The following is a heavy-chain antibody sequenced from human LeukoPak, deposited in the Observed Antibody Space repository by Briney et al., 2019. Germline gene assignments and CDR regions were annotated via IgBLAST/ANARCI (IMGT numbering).Heavy chain of an antibody. Sequence: SETLSLTCAVSGYSISSGYYWGWIRQPPGKGLEWIGSIYHSGSTYYKPSLKSRVTISVDTSKNQFSLKLSSVTAADTAVYYCASPKYCSSTSCYIRDARYFQHWGQGTLVTVSS. D-gene: IGHD2-2*02. CDR2: IYHSGST. J-gene: IGHJ1*01. CDR1: GYSISSGYY. V-gene: IGHV4-38-2*01. CDR3: ASPKYCSSTSCYIRDARYFQH.